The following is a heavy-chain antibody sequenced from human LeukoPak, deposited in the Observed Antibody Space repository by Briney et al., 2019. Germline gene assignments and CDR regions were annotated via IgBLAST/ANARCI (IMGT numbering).Heavy chain of an antibody. CDR1: GGSISSHY. Sequence: SETLSLTCTVSGGSISSHYWTWIRQSPVKGLEWIGDISNSGSTSYNPSPKSRVTISIDTSKNQFSLKLSSVTAADTAVYYCGRDALVGYFSYYYMDVWGKGTTVTVSS. CDR2: ISNSGST. V-gene: IGHV4-59*11. D-gene: IGHD2-15*01. CDR3: GRDALVGYFSYYYMDV. J-gene: IGHJ6*03.